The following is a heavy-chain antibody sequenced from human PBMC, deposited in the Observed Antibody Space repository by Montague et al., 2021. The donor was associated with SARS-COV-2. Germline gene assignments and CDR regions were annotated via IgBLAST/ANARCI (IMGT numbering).Heavy chain of an antibody. CDR3: ARDDPYCTNGVCYTGNWFDP. D-gene: IGHD2-8*01. J-gene: IGHJ5*02. Sequence: RLEKNNDYAVSVKSRITINPDTSKNQFSLQLNSVTPEDTAVYYCARDDPYCTNGVCYTGNWFDPWGQGTLVTVSS. CDR2: RLEKNN. V-gene: IGHV6-1*01.